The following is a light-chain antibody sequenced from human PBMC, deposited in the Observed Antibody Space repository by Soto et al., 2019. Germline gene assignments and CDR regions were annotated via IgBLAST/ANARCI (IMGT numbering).Light chain of an antibody. CDR2: KIS. Sequence: DIVMTQTPLSSTVTLGQPASISCRSSKSLVHSDGNTYLSWLQQRPGQPPRLLIYKISSRFSGVPDRFSGSGAGTDFTLKISRVEAEDVGVYYCMQATQFPYTFGQGTKLEIK. V-gene: IGKV2-24*01. CDR1: KSLVHSDGNTY. J-gene: IGKJ2*01. CDR3: MQATQFPYT.